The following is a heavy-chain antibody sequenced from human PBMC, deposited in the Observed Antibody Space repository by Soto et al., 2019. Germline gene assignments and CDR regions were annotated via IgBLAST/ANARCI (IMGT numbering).Heavy chain of an antibody. D-gene: IGHD6-6*01. J-gene: IGHJ6*02. CDR3: AKDDGSSYYYYYGVDV. V-gene: IGHV3-23*01. Sequence: PGGSLRLSCAASGFTFSSYAMSWVRQAPGKGLEWVSAISGSGGSTYYADSVKGRFTISRDNSKNTLYLQMNSLRAEDTAVYYCAKDDGSSYYYYYGVDVWGQGTTVTVSS. CDR1: GFTFSSYA. CDR2: ISGSGGST.